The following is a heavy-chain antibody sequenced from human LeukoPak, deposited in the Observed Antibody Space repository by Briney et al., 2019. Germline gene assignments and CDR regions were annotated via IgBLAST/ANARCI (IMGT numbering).Heavy chain of an antibody. J-gene: IGHJ5*02. CDR3: ARATDIVVVPAAPGWFDP. CDR1: GGSISSYY. D-gene: IGHD2-2*01. Sequence: SETLSLTCTVSGGSISSYYWSWIRQPPGKGLEWIGCIYTSGSTNYNPSLKSRVTISVDTSKNQFSLKLSSVTAADTAVYYCARATDIVVVPAAPGWFDPWGQGTLVTVSS. V-gene: IGHV4-4*09. CDR2: IYTSGST.